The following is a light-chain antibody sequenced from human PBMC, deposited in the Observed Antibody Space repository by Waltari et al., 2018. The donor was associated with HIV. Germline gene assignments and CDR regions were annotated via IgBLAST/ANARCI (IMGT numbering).Light chain of an antibody. Sequence: VMTQSPATLSASPGQRATLSCRASQSVSSYLVWYQQKPGQAPRLLIYGASTRATGIPARFSGSGSGTEFTLTISSLQSEDFAVYYCQQYNKWPRGTFGGGTKVEVK. CDR3: QQYNKWPRGT. CDR2: GAS. CDR1: QSVSSY. J-gene: IGKJ4*01. V-gene: IGKV3-15*01.